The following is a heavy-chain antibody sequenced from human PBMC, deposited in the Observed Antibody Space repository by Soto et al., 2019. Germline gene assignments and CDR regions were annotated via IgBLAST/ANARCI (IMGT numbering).Heavy chain of an antibody. D-gene: IGHD2-8*02. Sequence: QVQLQQWGAGLLKPSETLSLTCAVYGGSFSGYYWTWIRQPPGTGLEWIGEINHSGSTNYNPSLNSRFTISADTSKNPFSLKLTSVTAADTAVYYCATDKITGLFDYWGQGTLVTVSS. CDR2: INHSGST. CDR1: GGSFSGYY. J-gene: IGHJ4*02. CDR3: ATDKITGLFDY. V-gene: IGHV4-34*01.